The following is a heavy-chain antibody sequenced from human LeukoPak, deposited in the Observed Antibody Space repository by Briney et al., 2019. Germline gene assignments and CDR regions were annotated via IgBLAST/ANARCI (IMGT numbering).Heavy chain of an antibody. Sequence: ASVTVSCKASGYTFTSYGISWVRQAPGEGLEWMGWISAYNGNTNYAQKLQGRVTMTTDTSTSTAYMELRSLRSDDTAVYYCARDNCSGGSCYPLPFDYWGQGTLVTVSS. CDR3: ARDNCSGGSCYPLPFDY. D-gene: IGHD2-15*01. V-gene: IGHV1-18*01. CDR2: ISAYNGNT. J-gene: IGHJ4*02. CDR1: GYTFTSYG.